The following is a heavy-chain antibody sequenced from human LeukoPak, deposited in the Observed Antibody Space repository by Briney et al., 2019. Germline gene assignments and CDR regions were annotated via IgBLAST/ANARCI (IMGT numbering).Heavy chain of an antibody. Sequence: PGGSLRLSCAASGFTFDDYAMHWVRQAPGKGLEWVSGISWNSGSVGYADSVKGRFTISRDNAKNSLYLQMNNLRAEDMALYYCAKDTSSSWSLGWFDPWGQGTLVTVSS. CDR2: ISWNSGSV. D-gene: IGHD6-13*01. V-gene: IGHV3-9*03. CDR3: AKDTSSSWSLGWFDP. CDR1: GFTFDDYA. J-gene: IGHJ5*02.